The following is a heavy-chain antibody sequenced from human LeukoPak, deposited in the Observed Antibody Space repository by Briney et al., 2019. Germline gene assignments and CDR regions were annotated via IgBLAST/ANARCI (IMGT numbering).Heavy chain of an antibody. CDR2: ISSSSSYI. CDR3: ARDRYEGRDGYNQNYYYYMDV. D-gene: IGHD5-24*01. CDR1: GFTFSSYS. J-gene: IGHJ6*03. Sequence: PGGSLRLSCAASGFTFSSYSMNWVRQAPGKGLEWVSSISSSSSYIYYADSVKGRFTISRDNAKNSLYLQMNSLRAGDTAVYYCARDRYEGRDGYNQNYYYYMDVWGKGTTVTISS. V-gene: IGHV3-21*04.